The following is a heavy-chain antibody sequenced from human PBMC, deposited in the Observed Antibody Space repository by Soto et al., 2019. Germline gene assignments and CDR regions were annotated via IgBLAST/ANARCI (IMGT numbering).Heavy chain of an antibody. Sequence: GASVKVSCKASGGTFSSYAISWVRQAPGQGLEWMGGIIPIFGTANYAQKFQGRVTITADESTSTAYMELSSLRSEDTAVYYCAQTHVVGAPGTYYYYGMDVWGQGTTATVSS. J-gene: IGHJ6*02. CDR3: AQTHVVGAPGTYYYYGMDV. CDR2: IIPIFGTA. V-gene: IGHV1-69*13. D-gene: IGHD1-26*01. CDR1: GGTFSSYA.